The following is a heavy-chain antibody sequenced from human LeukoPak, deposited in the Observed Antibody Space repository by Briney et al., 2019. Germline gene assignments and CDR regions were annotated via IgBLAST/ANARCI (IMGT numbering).Heavy chain of an antibody. CDR1: GFTFSSYA. Sequence: GGSLRLSCAASGFTFSSYAMSWVRQAPGKGLEWVSAISGSGGSTYYAGSVKGRFTISRDNSKNTLYLQMNSLRAEDTAVYYCAAGFLEWLYYYFDYWGQGTLVTVSS. J-gene: IGHJ4*02. CDR3: AAGFLEWLYYYFDY. V-gene: IGHV3-23*01. CDR2: ISGSGGST. D-gene: IGHD3-3*01.